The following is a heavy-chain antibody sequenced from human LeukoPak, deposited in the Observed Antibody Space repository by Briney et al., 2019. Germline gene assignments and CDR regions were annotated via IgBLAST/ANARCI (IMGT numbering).Heavy chain of an antibody. Sequence: GGSLRLSCAASGFTFSSYWMHWVRQAPGKGLVWVSRINSDGRSSDYADSVKGRFTISRDNAKNTAYLQMNSLKTEDTAVYYCTRHSEQLVGGYWGQGTLVTVSS. CDR1: GFTFSSYW. V-gene: IGHV3-74*01. CDR3: TRHSEQLVGGY. J-gene: IGHJ4*02. D-gene: IGHD6-13*01. CDR2: INSDGRSS.